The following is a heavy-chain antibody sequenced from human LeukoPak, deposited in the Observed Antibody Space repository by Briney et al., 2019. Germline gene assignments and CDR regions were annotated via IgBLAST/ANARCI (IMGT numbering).Heavy chain of an antibody. CDR1: GFTFSSYA. D-gene: IGHD3-3*01. V-gene: IGHV3-23*01. CDR3: ARDSNRYYDFWSGYLYYFDY. Sequence: GGSLRLSCAASGFTFSSYAMGWVRQAPGKGLEWVSTISGRGDSTFYADSVKGRFTISRDNSKNTLYLQMNSLRAEDTAVYYCARDSNRYYDFWSGYLYYFDYWGQGTLVTVSS. CDR2: ISGRGDST. J-gene: IGHJ4*02.